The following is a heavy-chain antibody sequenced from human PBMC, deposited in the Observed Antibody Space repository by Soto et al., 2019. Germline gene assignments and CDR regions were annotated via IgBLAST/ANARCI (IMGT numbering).Heavy chain of an antibody. D-gene: IGHD3-9*01. J-gene: IGHJ4*02. Sequence: SETLSLTCTVSGGSISSGDYYWSWIRQPPGKGLEWIGYIYYSGSTYYNPSLKSRVTISVDTSKNQFSLKLSSATAADTAVYYCARAYYDILTGYYFDYWGQGTLVTVSS. CDR2: IYYSGST. V-gene: IGHV4-30-4*01. CDR1: GGSISSGDYY. CDR3: ARAYYDILTGYYFDY.